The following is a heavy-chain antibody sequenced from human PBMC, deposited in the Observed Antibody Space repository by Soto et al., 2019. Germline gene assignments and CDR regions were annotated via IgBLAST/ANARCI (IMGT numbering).Heavy chain of an antibody. D-gene: IGHD6-13*01. CDR3: ARENRGYSSSWPQTYDY. CDR1: GGSISSSNW. CDR2: IYHSGST. Sequence: PSETLSLTCAVSGGSISSSNWWSWVRQPPGKGLEWIGEIYHSGSTNYNPSLKSRVTISVDKSKNQFSLKLSSVTAADTAVYYCARENRGYSSSWPQTYDYWGQGTLVTVSS. V-gene: IGHV4-4*02. J-gene: IGHJ4*02.